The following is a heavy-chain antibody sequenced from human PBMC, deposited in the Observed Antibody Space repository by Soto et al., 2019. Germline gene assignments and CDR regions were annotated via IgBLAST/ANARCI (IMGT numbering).Heavy chain of an antibody. CDR2: ISYDGSNK. J-gene: IGHJ3*02. CDR1: GLTFSSYG. Sequence: GGSLRLSCAASGLTFSSYGMHWVRQDPGKGLEWVAVISYDGSNKYYADSVKGRFTISRDNSKNTLYLQMNSLRAEDTAVYYCAKENYDSSGWASDAFDIWGQGTMVTVSS. CDR3: AKENYDSSGWASDAFDI. V-gene: IGHV3-30*18. D-gene: IGHD3-22*01.